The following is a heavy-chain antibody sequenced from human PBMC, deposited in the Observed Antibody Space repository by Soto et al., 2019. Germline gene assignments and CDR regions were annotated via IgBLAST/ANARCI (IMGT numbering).Heavy chain of an antibody. Sequence: ASVKVSCKASGYIFSDYGINWVRLAPGQGLEWMGWIIPYNDNTKYAENFQGRVTLTTDTSTNTVYMELRSLTPDDTGVYFCASRDPDILTTYSYSMDVWGQGTTVTVSS. J-gene: IGHJ6*02. CDR3: ASRDPDILTTYSYSMDV. V-gene: IGHV1-18*01. CDR2: IIPYNDNT. CDR1: GYIFSDYG. D-gene: IGHD3-9*01.